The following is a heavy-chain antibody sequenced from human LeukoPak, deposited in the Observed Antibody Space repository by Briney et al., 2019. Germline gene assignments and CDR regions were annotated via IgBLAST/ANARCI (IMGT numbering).Heavy chain of an antibody. CDR1: GGSFSGYY. Sequence: SETLSLTCAVYGGSFSGYYWSWIRQPPGKGLGWIGEINHSGSTNYNPSLKSRVTISVDTSKNQFSLKLSSVTAADTAVYYCAMFIAVAGTRHNWFDPWGQGTLVTVSS. D-gene: IGHD6-19*01. J-gene: IGHJ5*02. CDR2: INHSGST. V-gene: IGHV4-34*01. CDR3: AMFIAVAGTRHNWFDP.